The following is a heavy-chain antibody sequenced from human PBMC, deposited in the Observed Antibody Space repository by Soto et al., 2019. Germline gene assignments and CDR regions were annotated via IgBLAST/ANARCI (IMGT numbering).Heavy chain of an antibody. CDR3: AKTFFSGSGSYRGWFDP. V-gene: IGHV3-23*01. D-gene: IGHD3-10*01. Sequence: EVQLLESGGGLVQFGGSLRLSCAASGFMFSNYAMSWVRQAPGKGLEWVSVISGSGDGTYYADSVKGRFTISRNNFKDTLYLQMNSLRAEDTAVYYCAKTFFSGSGSYRGWFDPWGQGTQVTVSS. CDR2: ISGSGDGT. J-gene: IGHJ5*02. CDR1: GFMFSNYA.